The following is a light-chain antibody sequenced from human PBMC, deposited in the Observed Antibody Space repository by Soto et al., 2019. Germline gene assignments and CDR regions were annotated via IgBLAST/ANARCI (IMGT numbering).Light chain of an antibody. CDR3: LQYHNLWA. CDR1: QSVDSN. Sequence: EIVMTQSPGTLSVSTGEGATLSCRASQSVDSNLAWYQHRPGQAPRLLIYRASTRAPGVPARFSGSGSGTEFTLTISSLQPEDFTVYSCLQYHNLWAFGQGTKVEI. V-gene: IGKV3-15*01. CDR2: RAS. J-gene: IGKJ1*01.